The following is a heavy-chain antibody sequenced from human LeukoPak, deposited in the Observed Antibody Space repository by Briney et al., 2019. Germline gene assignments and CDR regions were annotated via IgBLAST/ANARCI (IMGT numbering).Heavy chain of an antibody. D-gene: IGHD3-10*01. CDR2: MNPSSGNT. Sequence: ASVKVSCTASGYTFTSYDINWVRQAPGQGPEWMGWMNPSSGNTGYAQRFQGRVTMTRDTSISTAYLELSSLRSEDTAVYYCASHTYYYSSGSFGHWGQGTLVTVSS. V-gene: IGHV1-8*01. J-gene: IGHJ4*02. CDR1: GYTFTSYD. CDR3: ASHTYYYSSGSFGH.